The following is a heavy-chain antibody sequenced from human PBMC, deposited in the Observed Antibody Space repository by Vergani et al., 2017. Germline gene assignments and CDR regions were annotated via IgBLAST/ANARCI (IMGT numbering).Heavy chain of an antibody. J-gene: IGHJ4*02. CDR1: GFTFSSYG. CDR2: ISYDGSNK. CDR3: AKAGPDIAATSLLYYFDY. V-gene: IGHV3-30*18. Sequence: QVQLVESGGGVVQPGRSLRLSCAASGFTFSSYGMHWVRQAPGKGLEWVAVISYDGSNKYYADSVKGRFTISRDNYKNTLYLQMNSLRAEDTAVYYCAKAGPDIAATSLLYYFDYWGQGTLVTVSS. D-gene: IGHD5-12*01.